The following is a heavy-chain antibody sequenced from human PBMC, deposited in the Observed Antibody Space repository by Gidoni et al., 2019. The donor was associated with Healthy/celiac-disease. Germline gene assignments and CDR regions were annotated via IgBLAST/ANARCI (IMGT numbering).Heavy chain of an antibody. J-gene: IGHJ3*02. Sequence: QVQLLESGGGVVQPGRSLSLSCAASGFTCSSYGMHWVRQAPGKGLEWVAVISYDGSNKYYADSVKGRFTISRDNSKNTLYLQMNSLRAEDTAVYYCAKTDITTYAFDIWGQGTMVTVSS. CDR1: GFTCSSYG. D-gene: IGHD3-22*01. CDR2: ISYDGSNK. V-gene: IGHV3-30*18. CDR3: AKTDITTYAFDI.